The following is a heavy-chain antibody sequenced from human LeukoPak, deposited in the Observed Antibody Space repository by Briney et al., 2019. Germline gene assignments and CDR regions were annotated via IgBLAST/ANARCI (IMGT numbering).Heavy chain of an antibody. J-gene: IGHJ4*02. CDR1: GYSISSGYY. D-gene: IGHD3-16*01. V-gene: IGHV4-38-2*02. CDR3: ARDRALGSGKYYFDY. CDR2: IYHSGRT. Sequence: SETLSLTCTVSGYSISSGYYWGWIRQPPGKGLEWIGSIYHSGRTFYNPSLKSRVTISLDTSKNQFSLKLSSVTAADTAVYFCARDRALGSGKYYFDYWGQGTLVTVSS.